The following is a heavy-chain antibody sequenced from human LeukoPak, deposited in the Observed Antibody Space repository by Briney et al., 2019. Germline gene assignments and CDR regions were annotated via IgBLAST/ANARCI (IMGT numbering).Heavy chain of an antibody. D-gene: IGHD2-21*02. CDR1: GFTFSSYS. V-gene: IGHV3-48*02. CDR2: ISSSSDTI. J-gene: IGHJ4*02. CDR3: ARANCGGDCRFDY. Sequence: GGSLRLSCAASGFTFSSYSMNWVRQAPGKGLEWVSYISSSSDTIYYADSVKGRFTISRDNAKNSLYLQMNSLRDEDTAVYYCARANCGGDCRFDYWGQGTLVTVSS.